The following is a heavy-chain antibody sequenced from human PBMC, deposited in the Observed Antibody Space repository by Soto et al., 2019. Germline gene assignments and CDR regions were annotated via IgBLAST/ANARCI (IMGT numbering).Heavy chain of an antibody. J-gene: IGHJ6*02. CDR2: INIDGSGT. V-gene: IGHV3-74*03. CDR3: ARDSYAPHV. CDR1: GFTFSNYW. Sequence: EEKLLESGGGSVQPGGSLRLSCAASGFTFSNYWMHWVHQAPGKGLVWVSRINIDGSGTTYADSVKGRFTISRDNAKNTVFLEMKNLRAEDTAVYYCARDSYAPHVWGQGTTVTVSS. D-gene: IGHD4-17*01.